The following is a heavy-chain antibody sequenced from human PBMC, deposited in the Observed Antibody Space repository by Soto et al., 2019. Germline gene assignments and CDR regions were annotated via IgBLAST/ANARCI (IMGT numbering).Heavy chain of an antibody. J-gene: IGHJ4*02. V-gene: IGHV4-31*03. D-gene: IGHD6-6*01. CDR3: ARASSSSSAADY. CDR2: IYDSESA. Sequence: QVQLQEPGPGLVKASQTLSLICSVSGESISSGDYYWSWIRQRPGKGLEWIGYIYDSESAYYNPSLKSRVTISMDTSKNHFAMKLSSVTAADTAVYYCARASSSSSAADYWGKGTLITVSS. CDR1: GESISSGDYY.